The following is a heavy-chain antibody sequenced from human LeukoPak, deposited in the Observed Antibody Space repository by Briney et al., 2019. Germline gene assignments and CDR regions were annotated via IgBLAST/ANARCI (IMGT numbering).Heavy chain of an antibody. CDR2: ISSSSSYI. CDR1: GFTFSSYS. D-gene: IGHD3-3*01. CDR3: ASGLRFLEWPYPDAFDI. Sequence: GGSPRLSCAASGFTFSSYSMNWVRQAPGKGLEWVSSISSSSSYIYYADSVKGRFTISRDNAKNSLYLQMNSLRAEDTAVYYCASGLRFLEWPYPDAFDIWGQGTMVTVSS. J-gene: IGHJ3*02. V-gene: IGHV3-21*01.